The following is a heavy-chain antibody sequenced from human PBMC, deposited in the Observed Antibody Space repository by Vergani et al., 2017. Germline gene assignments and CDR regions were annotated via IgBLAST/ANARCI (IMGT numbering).Heavy chain of an antibody. J-gene: IGHJ5*02. CDR3: AGGNDHGTYNPPIDP. Sequence: QVQLRESGPGLVKPSETLSLSCTMSGYSVNSGYYWAWIRQTAAKGLEWIGSAYHSGATYYNPSLESRITILLDTSRKQFSLRLNSVTAADTAVYYCAGGNDHGTYNPPIDPWGPGTRVTVSS. V-gene: IGHV4-38-2*02. CDR1: GYSVNSGYY. D-gene: IGHD4/OR15-4a*01. CDR2: AYHSGAT.